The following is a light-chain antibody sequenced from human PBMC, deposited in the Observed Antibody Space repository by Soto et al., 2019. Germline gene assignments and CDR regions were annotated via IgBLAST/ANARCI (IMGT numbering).Light chain of an antibody. CDR2: KVS. J-gene: IGKJ5*01. Sequence: DVVMTQSPLSLPVTLGQPASISCRSNQSLVHSDGIAYFSWFQQRPGRSPRRLIYKVSNRDSGVPARFSGSGSGTDFALKISRVEAEDVGVYYCMQSIQLFSITFGQGTRLENK. CDR3: MQSIQLFSIT. CDR1: QSLVHSDGIAY. V-gene: IGKV2-30*02.